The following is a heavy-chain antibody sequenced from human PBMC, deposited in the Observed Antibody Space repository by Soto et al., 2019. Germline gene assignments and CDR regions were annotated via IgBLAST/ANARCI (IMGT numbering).Heavy chain of an antibody. CDR2: ISGSGGST. Sequence: EVQLLESGGGLVQPGGSLRLSCAASGFTFSSYAMSWVRQAPGKGLEWVSAISGSGGSTYYADSVKGRFTISRDNSKNPLYLQMNSLRADDTAVYYCAMTRDIVATMSGYWGQGTLVTVSS. J-gene: IGHJ4*02. D-gene: IGHD5-12*01. V-gene: IGHV3-23*01. CDR3: AMTRDIVATMSGY. CDR1: GFTFSSYA.